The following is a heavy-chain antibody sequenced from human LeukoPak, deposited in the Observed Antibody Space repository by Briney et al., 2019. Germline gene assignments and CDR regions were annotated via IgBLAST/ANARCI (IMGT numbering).Heavy chain of an antibody. D-gene: IGHD6-13*01. V-gene: IGHV4-38-2*02. J-gene: IGHJ4*02. Sequence: SETLSLTCTVSGYSISSGYYWGWIRQPPGKGLEWIGSIYHSGSTYYNPSLKSRVTISVDTSKNQFSLKLSSVTAADTAVYYCARVETIAAAHWGQGTLVTVSS. CDR1: GYSISSGYY. CDR2: IYHSGST. CDR3: ARVETIAAAH.